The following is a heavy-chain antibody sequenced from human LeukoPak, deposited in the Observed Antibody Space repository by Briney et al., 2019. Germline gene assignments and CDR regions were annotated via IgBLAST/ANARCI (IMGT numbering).Heavy chain of an antibody. J-gene: IGHJ6*02. V-gene: IGHV4-30-4*01. CDR1: GGSISSGDYY. D-gene: IGHD3-10*01. CDR2: IYYSGST. CDR3: ARDGDYYGSGSLYGMDV. Sequence: SETLSLTCTVSGGSISSGDYYWSWIRQPPGKGLEWIGYIYYSGSTYYNPSLKSRVTISIDTSKNQFSLKLSSVTAADTAVYYCARDGDYYGSGSLYGMDVWGQGTTVTVSS.